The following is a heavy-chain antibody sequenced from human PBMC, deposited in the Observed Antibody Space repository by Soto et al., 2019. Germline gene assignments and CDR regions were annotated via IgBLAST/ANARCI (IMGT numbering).Heavy chain of an antibody. CDR2: IYTSGST. CDR3: ARSKDAYGSGTPCGTDV. Sequence: PSGTVALTCTVSGGSISSYYWTWIRQPAGKGLEWIGRIYTSGSTNYNPSLKSRVTMSVDTSQNQFSLKLSSVTDADTAVYYCARSKDAYGSGTPCGTDVSGQGITVTV. V-gene: IGHV4-4*07. D-gene: IGHD3-10*01. CDR1: GGSISSYY. J-gene: IGHJ6*02.